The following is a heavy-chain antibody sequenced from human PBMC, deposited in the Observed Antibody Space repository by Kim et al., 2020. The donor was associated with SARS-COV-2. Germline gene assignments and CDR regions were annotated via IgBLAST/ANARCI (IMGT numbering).Heavy chain of an antibody. Sequence: YADPVKGPFTISRDNNKNSLYLEMTSLRSEDTAVYFCAKGHSATSLFDYWGQGALVTVSS. V-gene: IGHV3-43*01. CDR3: AKGHSATSLFDY. D-gene: IGHD4-4*01. J-gene: IGHJ4*02.